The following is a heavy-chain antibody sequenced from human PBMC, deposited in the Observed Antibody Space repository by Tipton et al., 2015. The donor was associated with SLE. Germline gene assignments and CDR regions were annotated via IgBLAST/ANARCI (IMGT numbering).Heavy chain of an antibody. J-gene: IGHJ6*03. CDR3: ARDAGGQWLVTHYMDV. V-gene: IGHV1-3*01. D-gene: IGHD6-19*01. Sequence: QLVQSGPEVKKPGASVKLSCKASGDIFSNQAIHWVRQDAGHRLEWMGWIKADSGKTKYSQKFQGRITITRDTSASTAHVDLSSLRSEDTALYYCARDAGGQWLVTHYMDVWGNGTTVTVSS. CDR2: IKADSGKT. CDR1: GDIFSNQA.